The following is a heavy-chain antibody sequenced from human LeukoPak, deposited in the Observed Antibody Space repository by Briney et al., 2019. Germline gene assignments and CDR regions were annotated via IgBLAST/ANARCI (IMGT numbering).Heavy chain of an antibody. CDR3: ARDLYYYDSSGLGGDNY. J-gene: IGHJ4*02. CDR1: GYTFTGYY. Sequence: GASVKVSCKASGYTFTGYYMHWVRQAPGQGLEWMGWINPNSGGPNYAQRFQGRVTMTRDTSISTAYMELSRLRSDDTAVYYCARDLYYYDSSGLGGDNYWGQGTLVTVSS. D-gene: IGHD3-22*01. V-gene: IGHV1-2*02. CDR2: INPNSGGP.